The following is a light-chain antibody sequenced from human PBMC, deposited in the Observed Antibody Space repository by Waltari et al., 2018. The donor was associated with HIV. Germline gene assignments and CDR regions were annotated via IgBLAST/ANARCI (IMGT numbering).Light chain of an antibody. CDR3: QSTDSGGLHVF. CDR1: VLPRRD. CDR2: KHR. J-gene: IGLJ2*01. Sequence: SYALTEQASVSVYPGPTAVINCSGDVLPRRDSYWCQQKPGRAPVVVIYKHRVRPSRIHERFSGCSSGTTLTLTITGVQAADEADYYFQSTDSGGLHVFFGGGSNLTVL. V-gene: IGLV3-25*03.